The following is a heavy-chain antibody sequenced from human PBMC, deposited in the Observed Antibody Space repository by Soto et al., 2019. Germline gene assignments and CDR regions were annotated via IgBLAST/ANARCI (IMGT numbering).Heavy chain of an antibody. CDR2: ISYDGSNK. D-gene: IGHD2-15*01. V-gene: IGHV3-30*18. CDR1: GFTFSSYG. J-gene: IGHJ4*02. Sequence: LRLSCAASGFTFSSYGMHWVRQAPGKGLEWVAVISYDGSNKYYADSVKGRFTISRDNSKNTLYLQMNSLRAEDTAVYYCAKALGGNRDYWGQGTLVTVSS. CDR3: AKALGGNRDY.